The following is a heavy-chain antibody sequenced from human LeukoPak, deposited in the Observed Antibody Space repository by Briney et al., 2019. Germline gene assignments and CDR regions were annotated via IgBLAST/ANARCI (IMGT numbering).Heavy chain of an antibody. CDR2: FSGSGGTT. Sequence: GGSLRLSCAASGFTFSSYAMNWVRQAPGRGREGVSGFSGSGGTTYYAGYVKGRFTISRDNSKITLYLQMNSLRAEDTAVYYCANGNRCTSPNCLGYYYFYMDVWGKGTTVTVSS. J-gene: IGHJ6*03. CDR3: ANGNRCTSPNCLGYYYFYMDV. V-gene: IGHV3-23*01. CDR1: GFTFSSYA. D-gene: IGHD2-8*01.